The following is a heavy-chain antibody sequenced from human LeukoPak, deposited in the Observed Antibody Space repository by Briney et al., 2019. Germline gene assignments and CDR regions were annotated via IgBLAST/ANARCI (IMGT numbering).Heavy chain of an antibody. J-gene: IGHJ4*02. D-gene: IGHD4-17*01. V-gene: IGHV4-59*01. CDR2: IYYSGST. CDR3: ARTPNYGDYVWFYDY. Sequence: SETLSLTCTVSGCSISNYYWSWIRQPPGKGLEWIGYIYYSGSTNYNPSLKSRVTISVDTSKNQFSLKLSSVTAADTAVYYCARTPNYGDYVWFYDYWGQGTLVTVSS. CDR1: GCSISNYY.